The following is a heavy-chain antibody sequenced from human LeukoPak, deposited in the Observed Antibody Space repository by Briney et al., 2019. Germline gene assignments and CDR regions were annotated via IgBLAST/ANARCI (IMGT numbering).Heavy chain of an antibody. Sequence: RPGGSLRLSCAASGFTFDDYGMSWVRQAPGKGLEWVSGINWNADSTGYADSVKGRFTISRDNAKNSLYLQMNSLRAEDTALYYCARGGYYDNSGASDYWGQGTLVTVSS. CDR2: INWNADST. D-gene: IGHD3-22*01. CDR3: ARGGYYDNSGASDY. V-gene: IGHV3-20*04. J-gene: IGHJ4*02. CDR1: GFTFDDYG.